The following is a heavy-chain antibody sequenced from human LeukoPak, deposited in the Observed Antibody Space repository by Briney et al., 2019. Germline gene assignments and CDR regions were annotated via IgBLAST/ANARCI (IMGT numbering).Heavy chain of an antibody. V-gene: IGHV1-69*13. CDR3: ARDLWWFGELPALDI. CDR2: IIPIFGTA. D-gene: IGHD3-10*01. J-gene: IGHJ3*02. Sequence: SVKVSCKASGGTFSSYAISWVRQAPGQGLEWMGGIIPIFGTANYAQKFQGRVTITADESTSTAYMELRSLRSEDTAVYYCARDLWWFGELPALDIWGQGTMVTVSS. CDR1: GGTFSSYA.